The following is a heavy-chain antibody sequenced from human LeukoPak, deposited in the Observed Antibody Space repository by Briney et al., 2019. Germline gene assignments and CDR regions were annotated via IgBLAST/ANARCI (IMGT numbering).Heavy chain of an antibody. V-gene: IGHV4-61*02. CDR3: ARGIGTSYDSSRDAFDI. CDR2: IYSPGTN. Sequence: SETLSLTCTVSAGSINSGDYYWSWIRQPAGKGLEWIGRIYSPGTNYNYNPSVKSRATISIDTSKNQFSLKLTSVTAADTAVYYCARGIGTSYDSSRDAFDIWGQGTMVTFSS. CDR1: AGSINSGDYY. D-gene: IGHD3-22*01. J-gene: IGHJ3*02.